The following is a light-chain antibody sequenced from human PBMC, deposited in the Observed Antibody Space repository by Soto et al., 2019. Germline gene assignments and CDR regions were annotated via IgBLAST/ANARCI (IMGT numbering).Light chain of an antibody. CDR3: KQYNNWLIT. Sequence: EIVMTQSPATLSVSPGERATLSCRASQSVSSNLAWYQQKPGQAPRLLIYGASTRPTGIPARSSGSGSGTEFTSPISSLQSEDFPVYYCKQYNNWLITFGQGTRLEI. V-gene: IGKV3-15*01. CDR1: QSVSSN. CDR2: GAS. J-gene: IGKJ5*01.